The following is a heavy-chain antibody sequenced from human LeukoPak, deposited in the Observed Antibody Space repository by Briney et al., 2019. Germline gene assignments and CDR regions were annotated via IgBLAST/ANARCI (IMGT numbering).Heavy chain of an antibody. CDR1: GGSISSYY. J-gene: IGHJ4*02. Sequence: SETLSLTCTSSGGSISSYYWSWIRQPAGKGLEWSGRIYTSGSTHYNPSLKSRVTMSVDTSKIQFCLKLSAVTAADTAVYYCARNSGSYGPSDYWGEGTLVTVSS. D-gene: IGHD1-26*01. CDR3: ARNSGSYGPSDY. V-gene: IGHV4-4*07. CDR2: IYTSGST.